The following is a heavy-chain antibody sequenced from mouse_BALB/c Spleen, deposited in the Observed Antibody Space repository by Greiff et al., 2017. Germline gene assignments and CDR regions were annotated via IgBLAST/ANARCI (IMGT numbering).Heavy chain of an antibody. CDR2: IRSKSNNYAT. CDR1: GFTFNTYA. Sequence: EVMLVESGGGLVQPKGSLKLSCAASGFTFNTYAMNWVRQAPGKGLEWVARIRSKSNNYATYYADSVKDRFTISRDDSQSMLYLQMNNLKTEDTAMYYCVEEAMDYWGQGTSVTVSS. J-gene: IGHJ4*01. CDR3: VEEAMDY. V-gene: IGHV10-1*02.